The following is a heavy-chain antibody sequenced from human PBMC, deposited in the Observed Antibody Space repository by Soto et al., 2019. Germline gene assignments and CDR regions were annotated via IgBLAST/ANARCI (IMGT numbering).Heavy chain of an antibody. Sequence: GGSLRLSCAASGFTFSSYGMHWVRQAPGKGLEWVAVISYDGSNKYYADSVKGRFTISRDNSKNTLYLQMNSLRAEDTAVYYCAKFGVVPTDRITMIVVVGYYYYYGMDVWGQGTTVTVSS. CDR3: AKFGVVPTDRITMIVVVGYYYYYGMDV. D-gene: IGHD3-22*01. J-gene: IGHJ6*02. CDR2: ISYDGSNK. V-gene: IGHV3-30*18. CDR1: GFTFSSYG.